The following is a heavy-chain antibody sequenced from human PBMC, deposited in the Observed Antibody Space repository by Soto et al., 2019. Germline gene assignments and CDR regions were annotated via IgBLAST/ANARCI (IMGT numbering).Heavy chain of an antibody. J-gene: IGHJ6*02. CDR1: GYTFTSYG. V-gene: IGHV1-18*01. Sequence: GASVKVSCKASGYTFTSYGISWVRQAPGQGLEWMGWISAYNGNTNYAQKLQGRVTMTTDTSTSTAYMELRSLRSDDTAVYYCARARDGRGGWYGTKTYYYYGMDVWGQGTTVTVSS. CDR2: ISAYNGNT. D-gene: IGHD6-19*01. CDR3: ARARDGRGGWYGTKTYYYYGMDV.